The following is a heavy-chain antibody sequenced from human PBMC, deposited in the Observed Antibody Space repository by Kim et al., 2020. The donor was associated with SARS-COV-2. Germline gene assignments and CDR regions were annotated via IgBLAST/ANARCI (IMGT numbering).Heavy chain of an antibody. D-gene: IGHD1-1*01. CDR3: ARDQSGNLDY. Sequence: GGSLRLSCAASAFTFSNYEMNWVRQAPGKGLEWISYIDVSGTTIYYADSVRGRFTISRDNARNSLYLQMNGLSAEDTAVYYCARDQSGNLDYWVQGTLVTVSS. V-gene: IGHV3-48*03. J-gene: IGHJ4*02. CDR2: IDVSGTTI. CDR1: AFTFSNYE.